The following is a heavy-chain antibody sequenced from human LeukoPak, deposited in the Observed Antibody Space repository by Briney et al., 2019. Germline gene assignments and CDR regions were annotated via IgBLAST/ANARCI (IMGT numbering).Heavy chain of an antibody. CDR2: ILPGDSDT. CDR3: ARPANPVTTGIFDY. D-gene: IGHD4-17*01. Sequence: GESLKISCKASGYSFTKYWIGWVRQMPGKGLEWMAIILPGDSDTRYSASLQGRVTISADKSISTAYLQWSSLKASDTAMYYCARPANPVTTGIFDYWGQGTLVTVSS. CDR1: GYSFTKYW. J-gene: IGHJ4*02. V-gene: IGHV5-51*01.